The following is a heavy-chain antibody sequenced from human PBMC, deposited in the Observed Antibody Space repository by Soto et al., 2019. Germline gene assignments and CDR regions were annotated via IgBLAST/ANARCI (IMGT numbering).Heavy chain of an antibody. CDR2: IWSDGSNK. Sequence: GGSLRLSCAASGFTFSSYGMHWVRQAPGKGLEWVAVIWSDGSNKYCADSVKGRFTISRDNSENTLYLQMNSLIAEDTAVYYCARDRTSSHYLDYWGQGALVTVSS. J-gene: IGHJ4*02. CDR1: GFTFSSYG. V-gene: IGHV3-33*01. CDR3: ARDRTSSHYLDY.